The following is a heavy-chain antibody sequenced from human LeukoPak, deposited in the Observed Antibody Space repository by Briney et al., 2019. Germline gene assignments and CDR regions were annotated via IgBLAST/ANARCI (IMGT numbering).Heavy chain of an antibody. Sequence: VASVKVSCKASGYSFVGYGITWVRQAPGQGLEWMGWFNPENGNTNYAQKVQGRVTMTADTSTSTSYMELRSLRSDDTAVYYCARATTRYNWNYHTHFDYWGQGTLVTVSS. J-gene: IGHJ4*02. V-gene: IGHV1-18*01. CDR2: FNPENGNT. CDR3: ARATTRYNWNYHTHFDY. CDR1: GYSFVGYG. D-gene: IGHD1-7*01.